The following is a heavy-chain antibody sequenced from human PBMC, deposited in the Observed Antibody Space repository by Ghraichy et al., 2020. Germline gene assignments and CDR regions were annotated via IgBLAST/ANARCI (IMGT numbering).Heavy chain of an antibody. Sequence: ASVKVSCKASGYTFNTSYMYWVRQAPGQGLEWMGWINPNNGATTLAQKIQGRVTVTRDTSISTVYMELNSLRSDDTAVYYCAREFGDSGSYSAFDVWGQGTLVTVSS. CDR1: GYTFNTSY. CDR2: INPNNGAT. D-gene: IGHD1-26*01. J-gene: IGHJ3*01. CDR3: AREFGDSGSYSAFDV. V-gene: IGHV1-2*02.